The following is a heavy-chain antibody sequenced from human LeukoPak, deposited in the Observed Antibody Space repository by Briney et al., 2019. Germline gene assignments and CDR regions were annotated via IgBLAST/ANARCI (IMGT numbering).Heavy chain of an antibody. Sequence: PSETLSLTCTVSGGSISSSSYYWGWIRQPPGKGLEWIGSIYYSGSTYYNPSLKSRVTISVDTSKNQFSLKLTSVTAADTAVYYCARDASLIRGYYDSRGSERGVDYWGQGTLVTVSS. CDR1: GGSISSSSYY. V-gene: IGHV4-39*02. D-gene: IGHD3-22*01. CDR2: IYYSGST. J-gene: IGHJ4*02. CDR3: ARDASLIRGYYDSRGSERGVDY.